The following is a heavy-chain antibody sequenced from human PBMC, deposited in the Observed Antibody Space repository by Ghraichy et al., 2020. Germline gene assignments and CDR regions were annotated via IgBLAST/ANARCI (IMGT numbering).Heavy chain of an antibody. J-gene: IGHJ3*02. D-gene: IGHD1-20*01. CDR3: ASQLTVIDAFDI. CDR1: GIRFSDHF. V-gene: IGHV3-11*01. CDR2: ISSSGITK. Sequence: GGSLRLSCAASGIRFSDHFMSWIRQAPGKGLEWVAYISSSGITKYYADSVKGRFTISRDNAKNSLFLQMNSLRAEDTAVYYCASQLTVIDAFDIWGQGTMVTVSS.